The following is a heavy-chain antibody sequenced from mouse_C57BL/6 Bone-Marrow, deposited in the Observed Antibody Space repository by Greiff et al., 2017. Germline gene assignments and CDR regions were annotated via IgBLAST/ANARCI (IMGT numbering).Heavy chain of an antibody. D-gene: IGHD2-4*01. Sequence: EVQLVESGGGLVQPGGSMKLSCAASGFTFSDAWMDWVRQSPEKGLEWVAEIRNKANNHATYYAESVKGRFTISRDDSKSSVYLQMNSLRAEDTGIYYCTRELRLGFDYWGQGTTLTVSS. V-gene: IGHV6-6*01. CDR2: IRNKANNHAT. CDR1: GFTFSDAW. CDR3: TRELRLGFDY. J-gene: IGHJ2*01.